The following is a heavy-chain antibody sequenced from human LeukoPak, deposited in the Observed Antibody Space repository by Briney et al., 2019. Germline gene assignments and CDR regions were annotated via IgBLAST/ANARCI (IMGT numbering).Heavy chain of an antibody. CDR1: GFSLSTPEMC. V-gene: IGHV2-70*17. CDR3: ARMTPDSPSFDY. Sequence: SGPALVKPTQTLTLTCTFSGFSLSTPEMCVTWIRQPPGKALEWLARIDWDDDKFYSPSLRTRLTISKDTPENQVVLRMTNMDPVDTGTYYCARMTPDSPSFDYWGQGALITVSS. D-gene: IGHD2-15*01. CDR2: IDWDDDK. J-gene: IGHJ4*02.